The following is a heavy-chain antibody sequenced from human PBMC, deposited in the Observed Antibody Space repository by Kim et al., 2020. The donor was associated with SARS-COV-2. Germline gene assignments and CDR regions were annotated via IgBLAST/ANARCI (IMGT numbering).Heavy chain of an antibody. CDR2: INHSGST. J-gene: IGHJ6*02. CDR1: GGPFSGYY. CDR3: ARGLGRPGGYGMDV. Sequence: SETLSLTCAVYGGPFSGYYWSWIRQPPGKGLEWIGEINHSGSTNYNPSLKSRVTISVDTSKNQFSLKLSSVTAADTAVYYCARGLGRPGGYGMDVWGQGTTVTVSS. V-gene: IGHV4-34*01. D-gene: IGHD3-10*01.